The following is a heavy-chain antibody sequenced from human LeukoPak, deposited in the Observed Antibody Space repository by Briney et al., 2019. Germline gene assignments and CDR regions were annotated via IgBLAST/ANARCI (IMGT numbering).Heavy chain of an antibody. V-gene: IGHV4-34*01. CDR1: GGSFSGYY. D-gene: IGHD6-13*01. Sequence: SETLSLTCAVYGGSFSGYYWSWIRQPPGEGLEWIGEINHSGSTNYNPSLKSRVTISVDTSKNQFSLKLSSVTAADTAVYYCARGPSAMAAAGRSFDYWGQGTLVTVSS. J-gene: IGHJ4*02. CDR2: INHSGST. CDR3: ARGPSAMAAAGRSFDY.